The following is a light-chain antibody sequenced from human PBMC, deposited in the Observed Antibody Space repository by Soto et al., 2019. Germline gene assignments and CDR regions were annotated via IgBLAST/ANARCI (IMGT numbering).Light chain of an antibody. V-gene: IGLV2-14*01. CDR1: SSDVGGYKY. CDR2: DVS. CDR3: SSYTSSSTDVV. J-gene: IGLJ2*01. Sequence: QSALTQPASVSGSPGQSITISCTGTSSDVGGYKYVSWYHQHPGKAPKLMIYDVSNRPSGVSNRFSGSKSGNTASLTISGLQAEDEADYYCSSYTSSSTDVVFGGGTKLTVL.